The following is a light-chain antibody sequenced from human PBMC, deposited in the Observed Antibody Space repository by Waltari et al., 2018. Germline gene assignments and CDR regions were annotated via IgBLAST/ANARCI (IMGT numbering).Light chain of an antibody. Sequence: SYDLTQPPSVSVSPGQTATITCSGHKLGDKFACWYQQNPGQSPVLVIYQDYKRPSGTPERFSGSSAGNTATLTMSGTQPIDEADYYCQAWDTSTALYVFGPGTKVTVL. V-gene: IGLV3-1*01. CDR1: KLGDKF. CDR3: QAWDTSTALYV. CDR2: QDY. J-gene: IGLJ1*01.